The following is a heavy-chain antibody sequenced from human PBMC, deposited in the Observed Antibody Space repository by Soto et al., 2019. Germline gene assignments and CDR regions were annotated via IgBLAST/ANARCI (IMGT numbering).Heavy chain of an antibody. CDR2: IIPIFGTA. CDR1: VGTFSRYD. V-gene: IGHV1-69*13. CDR3: ARAPFYGSGSFHAFDT. D-gene: IGHD3-10*01. J-gene: IGHJ3*02. Sequence: SVKIAIKASVGTFSRYDMRWVRQAPGQGLGWMGGIIPIFGTANYAQKFQGRVTITADESTSTAYMELSSLRSEDTAVYYCARAPFYGSGSFHAFDTRGQGARVTVSS.